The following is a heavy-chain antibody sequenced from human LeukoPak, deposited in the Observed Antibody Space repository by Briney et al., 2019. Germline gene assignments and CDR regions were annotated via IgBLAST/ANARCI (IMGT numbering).Heavy chain of an antibody. V-gene: IGHV3-33*01. CDR1: GFTFSSYG. CDR2: IWYDGSNK. Sequence: GGSLRLSGAASGFTFSSYGMHWVRQAPGKGLEWVAVIWYDGSNKYYADSVKGRFTISRDNSKNTLYLQMNSLRAEDTAVYYCARGAIVGATTPLGDYFDYWGQGTLVTVSS. J-gene: IGHJ4*02. D-gene: IGHD1-26*01. CDR3: ARGAIVGATTPLGDYFDY.